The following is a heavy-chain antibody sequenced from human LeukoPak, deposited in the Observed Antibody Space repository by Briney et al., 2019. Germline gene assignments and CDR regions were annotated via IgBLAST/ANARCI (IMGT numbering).Heavy chain of an antibody. V-gene: IGHV4-34*01. Sequence: PSETLSLTCAVYGVSFSNYYWSWLRQPPGKGLEWVGDIYHTGSTTYNPSLKSRVTISVDTSKKQFSLRRRSVSAADTAVYYCARGDYGAGPDYWGQGTLVTVSS. CDR3: ARGDYGAGPDY. J-gene: IGHJ4*02. D-gene: IGHD4-17*01. CDR2: IYHTGST. CDR1: GVSFSNYY.